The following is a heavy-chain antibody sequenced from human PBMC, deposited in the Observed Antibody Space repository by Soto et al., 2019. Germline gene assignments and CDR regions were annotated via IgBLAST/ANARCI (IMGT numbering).Heavy chain of an antibody. V-gene: IGHV4-61*08. Sequence: PSETLSLTCAVSGGSIKTGGYYWTWIRQPPGKGLEWIGYIYYSGSTNYNPSLKSRVTISVDTSKNQFSLKLSSVTAADTAVYYCASGRLGSWYLDVWGKGTTVTVSS. CDR3: ASGRLGSWYLDV. J-gene: IGHJ6*03. CDR2: IYYSGST. CDR1: GGSIKTGGYY. D-gene: IGHD6-13*01.